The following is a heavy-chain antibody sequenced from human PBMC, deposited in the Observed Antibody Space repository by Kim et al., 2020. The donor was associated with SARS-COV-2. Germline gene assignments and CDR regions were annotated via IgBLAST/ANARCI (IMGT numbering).Heavy chain of an antibody. D-gene: IGHD2-2*02. CDR3: ARTGQDIVVVPAAIGNWFDP. J-gene: IGHJ5*02. Sequence: SVKVSCKASGGTFSSYAISWVRQAPGQGLEWMGRIIPILGIANYAQKFQGRVTITADKSTSTAYMELSSLRSEDTAVYYCARTGQDIVVVPAAIGNWFDPWGQGTLVTVSS. V-gene: IGHV1-69*04. CDR1: GGTFSSYA. CDR2: IIPILGIA.